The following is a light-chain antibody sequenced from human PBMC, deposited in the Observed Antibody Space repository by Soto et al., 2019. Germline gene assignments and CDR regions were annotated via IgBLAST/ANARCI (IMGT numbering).Light chain of an antibody. CDR1: LNVATN. Sequence: TVMTQSPATLSMSPGDRAALSCRASLNVATNLAGYQQKPGQAPRRLICGASIRATGVPARFTGSGSGTEFTLTINNLQSEDFAVYYCHQYNTGLRTFGLGTRVEV. CDR2: GAS. CDR3: HQYNTGLRT. V-gene: IGKV3-15*01. J-gene: IGKJ1*01.